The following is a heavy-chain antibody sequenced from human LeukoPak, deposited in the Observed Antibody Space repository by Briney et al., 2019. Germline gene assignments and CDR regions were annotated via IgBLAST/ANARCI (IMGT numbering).Heavy chain of an antibody. CDR2: IYYSGST. Sequence: PGGSLRLSCAASGFTFSSYSMNWIRQPPGKGLEWIGSIYYSGSTYYNPSLKSRVTISVDTSKNQFSLKLSSVTAADTAVYYCARHFGLAVAGTWGLFDYWGQGTLVTVSS. J-gene: IGHJ4*02. V-gene: IGHV4-39*01. CDR3: ARHFGLAVAGTWGLFDY. D-gene: IGHD6-19*01. CDR1: GFTFSSYS.